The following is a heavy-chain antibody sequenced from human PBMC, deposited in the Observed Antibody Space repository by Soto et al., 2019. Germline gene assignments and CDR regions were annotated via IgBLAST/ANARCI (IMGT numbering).Heavy chain of an antibody. Sequence: ASVKVSCKASGYTFTSYDINWVRQATGQGLEWMGWMNPNSGNTGYAQKFQGRVTMTRNTSISTAYMELSSLRSEDTAVYYCARIYDFWSGYRGEDVWGKGTTVTVSS. D-gene: IGHD3-3*01. V-gene: IGHV1-8*01. CDR2: MNPNSGNT. CDR3: ARIYDFWSGYRGEDV. CDR1: GYTFTSYD. J-gene: IGHJ6*04.